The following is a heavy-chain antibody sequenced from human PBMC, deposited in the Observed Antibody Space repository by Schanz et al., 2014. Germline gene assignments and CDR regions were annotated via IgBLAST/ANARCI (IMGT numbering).Heavy chain of an antibody. Sequence: EVQLLDSGGGLVQPGGSLRLSCTASGFAFSSYSMNWVRQAPGKGLEWVSYISSSGTTIYYADSVKGRFTISRDNSKNTLYLHMNTLRSDDTAVYYCARSAGRDFWSGYYTRFDYWGQGTLVTVSS. V-gene: IGHV3-48*01. J-gene: IGHJ4*02. D-gene: IGHD3-3*01. CDR1: GFAFSSYS. CDR2: ISSSGTTI. CDR3: ARSAGRDFWSGYYTRFDY.